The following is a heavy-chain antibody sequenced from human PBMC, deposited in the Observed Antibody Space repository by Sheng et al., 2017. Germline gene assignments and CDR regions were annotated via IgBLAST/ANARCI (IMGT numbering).Heavy chain of an antibody. CDR1: GFTFSSYE. V-gene: IGHV3-48*03. J-gene: IGHJ4*01. Sequence: EVQLVESGGGLVQPGGSLRLSCAASGFTFSSYEMNWVRQAPGKGLEWVSYISSSGSTIYYADSVKGRYTISRDNAKNSLYLEMNSLRAEDTAVYYCTRPDFYSSSSLGLAYWG. CDR2: ISSSGSTI. CDR3: TRPDFYSSSSLGLAY. D-gene: IGHD6-6*01.